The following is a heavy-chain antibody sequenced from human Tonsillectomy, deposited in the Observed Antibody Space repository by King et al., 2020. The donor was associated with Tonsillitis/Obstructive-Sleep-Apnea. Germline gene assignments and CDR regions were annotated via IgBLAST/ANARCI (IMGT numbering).Heavy chain of an antibody. CDR3: AREYCSSTSCSPPDWFDP. J-gene: IGHJ5*02. V-gene: IGHV4-34*01. CDR2: INHSGST. D-gene: IGHD2-2*01. Sequence: VQLQQWGAGLLKPSETLSLTCAVYGGSLRGYYWSWIRQPPGKGLEWIWEINHSGSTNYNPSLKSRVTISVDTSKNQFSLKLSSVTAADTAVYYCAREYCSSTSCSPPDWFDPWGQGTLVTVSS. CDR1: GGSLRGYY.